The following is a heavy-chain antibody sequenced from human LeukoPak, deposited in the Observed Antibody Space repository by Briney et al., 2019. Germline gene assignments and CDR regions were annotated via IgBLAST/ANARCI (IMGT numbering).Heavy chain of an antibody. CDR1: GFTFSSYA. CDR3: SKGLNQDYSGIGNN. CDR2: ISGSGAKT. Sequence: GGSLRLSCAASGFTFSSYAMSWVRQAPGKGLEWVSSISGSGAKTYYADSVKGRFTISRDNSKNKMYLQANSLRADDRAVYYCSKGLNQDYSGIGNNWGQGTLVTVSS. J-gene: IGHJ4*02. D-gene: IGHD5-12*01. V-gene: IGHV3-23*01.